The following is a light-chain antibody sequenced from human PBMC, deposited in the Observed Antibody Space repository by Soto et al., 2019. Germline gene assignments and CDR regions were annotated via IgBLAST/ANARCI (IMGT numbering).Light chain of an antibody. J-gene: IGKJ5*01. CDR1: QSVSST. Sequence: EIVITQSPATLSVSPGERVSLSCRASQSVSSTLAWYQQKPGQAPRLLIYGASTRATGIPARFSGSGSGTEFTLTISSLQSEDFAVYYCQQYTNWPPNTFGQGTRLEIK. CDR3: QQYTNWPPNT. CDR2: GAS. V-gene: IGKV3-15*01.